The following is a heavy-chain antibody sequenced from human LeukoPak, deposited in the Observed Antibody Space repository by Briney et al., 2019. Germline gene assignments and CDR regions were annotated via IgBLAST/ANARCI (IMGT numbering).Heavy chain of an antibody. CDR3: AKLTGSSWYREFDY. D-gene: IGHD6-13*01. CDR1: GFTFSSYA. J-gene: IGHJ4*02. Sequence: GGSLRLSCAASGFTFSSYAMHWVRQAPGKGLEWVAVISYDGSNKYYADSVKGRFTISRDNSKNTLYLQMNSLRAEDTAVYYCAKLTGSSWYREFDYWGQGTLVTVSS. V-gene: IGHV3-30-3*02. CDR2: ISYDGSNK.